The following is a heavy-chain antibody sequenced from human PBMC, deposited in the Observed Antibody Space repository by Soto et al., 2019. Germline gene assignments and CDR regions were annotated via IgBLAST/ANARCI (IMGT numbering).Heavy chain of an antibody. Sequence: QVQLVQSGAEVRKPGASVQISCKASGYTFGSKNIHWVRQAPGPGFEWMGTINPSGGGTDYSLKFQGRVTMTRDTSASTVFLDLSSLRSEDTAVYYCARNSGSAGGLDVWGQGTTVIVTS. V-gene: IGHV1-46*01. CDR3: ARNSGSAGGLDV. D-gene: IGHD1-26*01. J-gene: IGHJ6*02. CDR2: INPSGGGT. CDR1: GYTFGSKN.